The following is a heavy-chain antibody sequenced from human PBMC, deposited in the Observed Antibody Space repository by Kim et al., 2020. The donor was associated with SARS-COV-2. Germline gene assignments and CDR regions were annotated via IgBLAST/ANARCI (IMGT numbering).Heavy chain of an antibody. J-gene: IGHJ6*02. V-gene: IGHV3-74*01. CDR1: GFTFSSYW. D-gene: IGHD3-10*01. CDR3: AGTTETIRGVIPKEAEGYYYYGMDV. CDR2: INSDGSST. Sequence: GGSLRLSCAASGFTFSSYWMHWVRQAPGKGLVWVSRINSDGSSTTYADSVKGRFTISRDNAKNTLYLQMNSLRAEDTAVYYCAGTTETIRGVIPKEAEGYYYYGMDVWGQGTTVTVSS.